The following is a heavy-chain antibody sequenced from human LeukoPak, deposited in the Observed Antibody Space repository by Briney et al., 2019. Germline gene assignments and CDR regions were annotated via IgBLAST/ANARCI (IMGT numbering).Heavy chain of an antibody. D-gene: IGHD2-15*01. CDR2: INHSGST. V-gene: IGHV4-34*01. Sequence: SETLSLTCAVYGGSFSGYYWSWIRQPPGKGLEWIGEINHSGSTNYNPSLKSRVTISVDTSKNQFSLKLSSVTAADTAVYYCASVAPPDAFDIWGQGTMVTVSS. CDR3: ASVAPPDAFDI. J-gene: IGHJ3*02. CDR1: GGSFSGYY.